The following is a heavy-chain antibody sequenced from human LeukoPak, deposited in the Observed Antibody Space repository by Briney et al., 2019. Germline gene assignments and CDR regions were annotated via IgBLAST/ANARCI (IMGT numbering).Heavy chain of an antibody. CDR1: GFTFSSYA. CDR3: ARGAYDSSGYYQYYFDY. V-gene: IGHV3-30-3*01. J-gene: IGHJ4*02. CDR2: ISYDGSNK. D-gene: IGHD3-22*01. Sequence: GRSLRLSCAASGFTFSSYAMHWVRQAPGKGLEWVAVISYDGSNKYYADSVKGRFTISRDNSKNTLYLQMNSLRAEDTAVYYCARGAYDSSGYYQYYFDYWGQGTLVTVSS.